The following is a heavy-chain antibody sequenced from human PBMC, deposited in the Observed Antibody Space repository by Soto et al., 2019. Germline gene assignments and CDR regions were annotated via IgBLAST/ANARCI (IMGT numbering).Heavy chain of an antibody. CDR3: ARDLAIAVAAQGEDWFDP. J-gene: IGHJ5*02. D-gene: IGHD6-19*01. V-gene: IGHV1-69*12. Sequence: QVQLVQSGAEVKKPGSSVKVSGKASGATFSSYAISWVRQAPGQGLEWMGGIIPIFGTANYAQKFQGRVTITADESTSTAYMELSSLRSEDTAVYYCARDLAIAVAAQGEDWFDPWGQGTLVTVSS. CDR2: IIPIFGTA. CDR1: GATFSSYA.